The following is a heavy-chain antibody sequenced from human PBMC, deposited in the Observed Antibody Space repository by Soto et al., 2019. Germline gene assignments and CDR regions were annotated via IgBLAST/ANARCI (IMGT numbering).Heavy chain of an antibody. J-gene: IGHJ6*01. CDR2: IYPGDSDT. CDR1: GYSFTSYW. Sequence: GEPLNLYCKGSGYSFTSYWIGWVRQMPGKGLEWMGIIYPGDSDTRYSPSFQGQVTISADKSISTAYLQWSSLKASDTAMYYCGRRIAAAGTLGHFYCMDDCRHRTTVT. CDR3: GRRIAAAGTLGHFYCMDD. V-gene: IGHV5-51*01. D-gene: IGHD6-13*01.